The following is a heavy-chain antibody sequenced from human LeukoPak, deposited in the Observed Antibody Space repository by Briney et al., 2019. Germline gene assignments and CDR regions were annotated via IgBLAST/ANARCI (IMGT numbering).Heavy chain of an antibody. CDR2: INPNSGGT. CDR1: GYTSTGYY. CDR3: ARAYIVVVPAAARDLDY. Sequence: ASVKVSCKASGYTSTGYYMHWVRQAPGQGLEWMGWINPNSGGTNYAQKFQGRVTMTRDTSISTAYMELSRLRSDDTAVYYCARAYIVVVPAAARDLDYWGQGTLVTVSS. V-gene: IGHV1-2*02. D-gene: IGHD2-2*01. J-gene: IGHJ4*02.